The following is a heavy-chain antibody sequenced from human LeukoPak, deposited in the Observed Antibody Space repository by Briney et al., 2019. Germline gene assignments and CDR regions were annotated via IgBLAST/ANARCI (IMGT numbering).Heavy chain of an antibody. D-gene: IGHD3-3*01. CDR1: GGSISSYY. CDR2: IYYSGST. Sequence: SETLSLTCTVSGGSISSYYWSWIRQPPGKGLEWIGYIYYSGSTNYNPSLKSRVTISVDTSKNQFSLKLSSVTAADTAVYYCARANYDFWSGYYTAPSFDYWGQGTLVTVSS. V-gene: IGHV4-59*01. J-gene: IGHJ4*02. CDR3: ARANYDFWSGYYTAPSFDY.